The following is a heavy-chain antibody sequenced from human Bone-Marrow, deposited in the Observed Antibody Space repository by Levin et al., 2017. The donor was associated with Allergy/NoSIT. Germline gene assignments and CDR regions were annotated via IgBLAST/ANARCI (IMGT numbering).Heavy chain of an antibody. J-gene: IGHJ4*02. CDR1: GYTFTSFD. D-gene: IGHD3-3*01. V-gene: IGHV1-8*01. CDR2: MYPNSDNA. Sequence: ASVKVSCKTSGYTFTSFDINWVRQATGQGLEWMGWMYPNSDNAGYAQKFQGRVTMTRNTSISTASMELSSLRSEDPALYYCARGDFGSGYLFDYWGQGTLVTVSS. CDR3: ARGDFGSGYLFDY.